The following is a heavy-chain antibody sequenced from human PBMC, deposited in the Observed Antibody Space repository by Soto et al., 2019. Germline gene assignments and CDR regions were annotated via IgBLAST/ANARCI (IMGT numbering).Heavy chain of an antibody. Sequence: GESLKISCKGSGYSFTSYWIGWVRQMPGKGLEWMGIIYPGDSDTRYSPSFQGQVTISADKSISTAYLQWSSLKASDTAMYYCARLPQPDSSRINYFDYWGQGTLVTVSS. CDR2: IYPGDSDT. CDR1: GYSFTSYW. V-gene: IGHV5-51*01. J-gene: IGHJ4*02. D-gene: IGHD3-22*01. CDR3: ARLPQPDSSRINYFDY.